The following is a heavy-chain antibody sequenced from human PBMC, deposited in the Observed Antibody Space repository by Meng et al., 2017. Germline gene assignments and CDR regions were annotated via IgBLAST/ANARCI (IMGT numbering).Heavy chain of an antibody. D-gene: IGHD5-18*01. CDR1: GFTFSSYE. CDR2: ISGSGGST. Sequence: GESLKISCAASGFTFSSYEMNWVRQAPGKGLEWVSAISGSGGSTYYADSVKGRFTISRDNSKNTLYLQMNSLRAEDTAVYYCAKDRGYSYGPTDYWGQGTLVTVSS. V-gene: IGHV3-23*01. CDR3: AKDRGYSYGPTDY. J-gene: IGHJ4*02.